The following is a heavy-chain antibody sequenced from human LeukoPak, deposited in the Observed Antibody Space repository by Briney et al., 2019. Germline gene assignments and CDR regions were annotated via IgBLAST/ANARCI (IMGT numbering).Heavy chain of an antibody. J-gene: IGHJ4*02. V-gene: IGHV3-21*01. CDR3: ARDGVGWGRITMVRGVIGIDY. Sequence: PGGSLRLSCAASGFTFSSYSMNWVRQAPGKGLEWVSSISSSSSYIYYADSVKGRFTISRDNAKNSLYLQMNSLRAEDTAVYYCARDGVGWGRITMVRGVIGIDYWGQGTLVTVSS. CDR1: GFTFSSYS. CDR2: ISSSSSYI. D-gene: IGHD3-10*01.